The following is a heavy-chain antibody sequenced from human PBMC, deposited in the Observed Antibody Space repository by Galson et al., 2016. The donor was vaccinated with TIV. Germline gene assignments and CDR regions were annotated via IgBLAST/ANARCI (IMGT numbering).Heavy chain of an antibody. Sequence: PALVKPTQTLALTCTFSGFSLNTSGMCVSWIRQPPRKALEWLARIDWDDDRYYSPSLKTRLTISKDSPKNQVVLTMTNMDPVDTSTYYCARTLSNGARLDSWGQGALVTVSS. CDR2: IDWDDDR. CDR1: GFSLNTSGMC. D-gene: IGHD7-27*01. CDR3: ARTLSNGARLDS. J-gene: IGHJ4*02. V-gene: IGHV2-70*11.